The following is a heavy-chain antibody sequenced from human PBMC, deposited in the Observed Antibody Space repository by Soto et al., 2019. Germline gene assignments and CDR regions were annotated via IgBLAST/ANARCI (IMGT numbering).Heavy chain of an antibody. V-gene: IGHV4-39*01. CDR2: IYYSGSA. CDR1: GGSISSSSYY. Sequence: QLQLQESGPGLVKPSETLSLTCTVSGGSISSSSYYWSWIRQPPGKGLEWIGSIYYSGSAYSNPSLKSRVTINVDKSKNQFYLNLSSVTAADTAVYHCARQVTGVGFGYWGQGTLVTVSS. J-gene: IGHJ4*02. D-gene: IGHD3-10*01. CDR3: ARQVTGVGFGY.